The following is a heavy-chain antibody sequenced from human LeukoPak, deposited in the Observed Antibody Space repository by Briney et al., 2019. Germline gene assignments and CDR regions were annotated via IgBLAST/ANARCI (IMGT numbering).Heavy chain of an antibody. CDR2: ISGSGGST. D-gene: IGHD2-15*01. J-gene: IGHJ4*02. Sequence: GGSLGLSCAASGFTFSSYAMSWVRQAPGKGLEWVSAISGSGGSTYYADSVKGRFTISRDNSKNTLYLQMNSLRAEDTAVYYCARTASSCSGGSCSYDYWGQGTLVTVSS. CDR3: ARTASSCSGGSCSYDY. CDR1: GFTFSSYA. V-gene: IGHV3-23*01.